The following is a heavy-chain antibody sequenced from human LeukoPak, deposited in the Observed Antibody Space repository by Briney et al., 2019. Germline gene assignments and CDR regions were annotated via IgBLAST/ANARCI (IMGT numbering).Heavy chain of an antibody. V-gene: IGHV6-1*01. J-gene: IGHJ5*02. CDR1: GDSVSSNSAA. CDR2: TYYRPKWYN. D-gene: IGHD6-13*01. Sequence: SQNLSLTCAISGDSVSSNSAAWNWIRQSPSRGLEWLGSTYYRPKWYNDYAVSVKSPITINPDTSKNQFSLQLNSVTPDDRAVYYCAKGGYSSSHNWFDPWGQGTLVTVSS. CDR3: AKGGYSSSHNWFDP.